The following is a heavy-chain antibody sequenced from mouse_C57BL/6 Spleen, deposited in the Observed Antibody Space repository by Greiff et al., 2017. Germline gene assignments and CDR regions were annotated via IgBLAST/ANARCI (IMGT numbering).Heavy chain of an antibody. Sequence: QVQLQQPGAELVKPGASVKLSCKASGYTFTSYWMHWVKQRPGRGFEWIGRIDPNSGGTKYNEKFKSKATLTVDKPSSTAYMQLSRLTSEDSAVYYCARAFGYGNSDAMDYWGQGTSVTVSS. CDR2: IDPNSGGT. D-gene: IGHD2-1*01. CDR1: GYTFTSYW. CDR3: ARAFGYGNSDAMDY. J-gene: IGHJ4*01. V-gene: IGHV1-72*01.